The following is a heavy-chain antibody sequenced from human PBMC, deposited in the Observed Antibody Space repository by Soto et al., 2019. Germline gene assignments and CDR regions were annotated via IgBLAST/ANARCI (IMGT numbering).Heavy chain of an antibody. CDR3: ARGGGYYGSGSYSYYGMDV. V-gene: IGHV3-11*01. Sequence: PGGSLRLSCAASGFSFSDYYMNWIRQAPGKGLEWVSYISSSGHSIYYADSVKGRFTISRDNAKNSLYLQMNSLRAEDTAVYYCARGGGYYGSGSYSYYGMDVWGQGTTVTVSS. CDR1: GFSFSDYY. J-gene: IGHJ6*02. D-gene: IGHD3-10*01. CDR2: ISSSGHSI.